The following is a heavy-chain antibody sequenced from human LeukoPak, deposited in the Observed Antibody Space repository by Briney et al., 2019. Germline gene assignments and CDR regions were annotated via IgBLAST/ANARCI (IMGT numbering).Heavy chain of an antibody. CDR3: ARESMGVVPAAIGMDV. V-gene: IGHV1-18*01. J-gene: IGHJ6*02. D-gene: IGHD2-2*01. CDR2: ISAYNGNT. Sequence: GASVKVSCKASGYTFTSYGISWVRQAPGQGLEWMGWISAYNGNTNYAQKLQGRVTMTTDTSTSTAYMELRSLRSDDTAVYYCARESMGVVPAAIGMDVWGQGTTVTVSS. CDR1: GYTFTSYG.